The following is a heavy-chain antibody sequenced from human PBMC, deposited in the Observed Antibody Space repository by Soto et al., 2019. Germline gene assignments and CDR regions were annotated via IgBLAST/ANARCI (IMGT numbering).Heavy chain of an antibody. J-gene: IGHJ4*02. D-gene: IGHD6-19*01. V-gene: IGHV3-23*01. CDR1: GFTFNRYA. CDR3: AKDKMEQWLVGGYFDY. Sequence: EVQLLESGGGLVQPGGSLRLSCSASGFTFNRYAMSWVRQAPGKGLEWVSAIIDDGGRAYYADSVKGRFTISRDNSKNTLSLQINSLRAEDTAVYYCAKDKMEQWLVGGYFDYWGQGTQVTVSS. CDR2: IIDDGGRA.